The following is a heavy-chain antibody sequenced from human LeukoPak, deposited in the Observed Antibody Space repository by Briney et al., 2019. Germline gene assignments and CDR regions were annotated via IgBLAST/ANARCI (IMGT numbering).Heavy chain of an antibody. CDR1: GFTFSTYG. Sequence: GGSLRLSCAASGFTFSTYGMHWVRQAPGKGLEWVAFIRYDGSNKYYTDSVKGRFTISRDNSKNTLYLQMNSLRAEDTALYYCAKGYYDYVWGSYYFDYGGQGTLVTVSS. J-gene: IGHJ4*02. CDR2: IRYDGSNK. D-gene: IGHD3-16*01. V-gene: IGHV3-30*02. CDR3: AKGYYDYVWGSYYFDY.